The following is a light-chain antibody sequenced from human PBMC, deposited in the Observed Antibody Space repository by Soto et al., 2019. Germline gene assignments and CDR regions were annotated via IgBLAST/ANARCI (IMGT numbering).Light chain of an antibody. CDR1: SSDVGTYDS. Sequence: QSALTQPRSVSGSPGQSVTISCTGTSSDVGTYDSVSWYQQHPGKAPKLIIYDVTKRPSGVPDRFSASKSGYTASLTISGLQAEDEADYYCLSYAGSYIYVFGTGTKVTVL. J-gene: IGLJ1*01. CDR3: LSYAGSYIYV. V-gene: IGLV2-11*01. CDR2: DVT.